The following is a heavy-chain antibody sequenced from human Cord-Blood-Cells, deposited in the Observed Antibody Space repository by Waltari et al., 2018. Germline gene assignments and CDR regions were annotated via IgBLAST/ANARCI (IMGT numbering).Heavy chain of an antibody. D-gene: IGHD6-6*01. CDR1: GGSFSGYY. CDR2: INHSGST. V-gene: IGHV4-34*01. J-gene: IGHJ4*02. Sequence: QVQLQQWGAGLLKPSETLSPTCAVYGGSFSGYYWSWIRQPPGKGLEWIGEINHSGSTNYNPSLKSRVTISVDTSKNQFSLKLSSVTAADTAVYYCARGLHGIAARPEGYYFDYWGQGTLVTVSS. CDR3: ARGLHGIAARPEGYYFDY.